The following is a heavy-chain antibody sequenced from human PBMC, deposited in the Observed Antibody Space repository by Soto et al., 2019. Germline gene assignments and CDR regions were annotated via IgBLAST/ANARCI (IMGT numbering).Heavy chain of an antibody. CDR1: GGSISSFY. CDR2: INFSGST. J-gene: IGHJ6*02. Sequence: SETLSLTCTVSGGSISSFYWSWIRQPPWKGLEWIGYINFSGSTNYDPSLKSRITISIDTSKNLFSLKLTSVTAADTAVYFCARLGVQYYGSGTYYGMDVWGQGTTVTVSS. D-gene: IGHD3-10*01. CDR3: ARLGVQYYGSGTYYGMDV. V-gene: IGHV4-59*08.